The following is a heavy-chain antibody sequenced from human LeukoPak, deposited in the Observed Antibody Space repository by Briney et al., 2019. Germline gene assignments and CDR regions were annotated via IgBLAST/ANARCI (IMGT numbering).Heavy chain of an antibody. CDR2: ISGSGGST. CDR1: GFSFSSYA. CDR3: AKASYFGSGSYVSDLGWFDP. D-gene: IGHD3-10*01. V-gene: IGHV3-23*01. J-gene: IGHJ5*02. Sequence: PGGSLRLSCAASGFSFSSYAMSWVRQAPGKGLEWVSAISGSGGSTYYADSVKGRFTISRDNSKNTLYLQMNSLRAEDTAVYYCAKASYFGSGSYVSDLGWFDPWGQGTLVTVSS.